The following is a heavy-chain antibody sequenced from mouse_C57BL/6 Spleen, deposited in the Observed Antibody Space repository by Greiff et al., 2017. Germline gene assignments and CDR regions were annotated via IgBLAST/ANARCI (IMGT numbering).Heavy chain of an antibody. V-gene: IGHV1-82*01. CDR2: IYPGDGDT. D-gene: IGHD1-1*01. CDR3: AAYYYGSSDAMDY. J-gene: IGHJ4*01. Sequence: QVQLQQSGPELVKPGASVKISCKASGYAFSSSWMNWVKQRPGKGLEWIGRIYPGDGDTNYNGKFKGKATLTADKSSSTAYMQLSSLTSEDSAVYFCAAYYYGSSDAMDYWGQGTSVTVSS. CDR1: GYAFSSSW.